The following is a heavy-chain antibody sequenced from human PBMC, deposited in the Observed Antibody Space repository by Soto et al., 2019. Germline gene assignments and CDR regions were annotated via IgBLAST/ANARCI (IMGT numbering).Heavy chain of an antibody. CDR1: GFTFSSYA. CDR3: ATVACPLIAAVPFHH. J-gene: IGHJ4*02. Sequence: GGSLRLSCAASGFTFSSYAMSWVRQAPGKGLEWDSAISGSGGSTYYADSVKGRFTISRDNSKNTMYLQMNSLRAEDTAVYYCATVACPLIAAVPFHHWGQGTLATVFS. D-gene: IGHD6-13*01. CDR2: ISGSGGST. V-gene: IGHV3-23*01.